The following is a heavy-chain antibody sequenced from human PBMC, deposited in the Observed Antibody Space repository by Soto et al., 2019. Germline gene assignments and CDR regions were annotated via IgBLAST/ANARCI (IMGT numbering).Heavy chain of an antibody. Sequence: GGSLRLSWAASGFTWVNSAIHWARQAPGKGQECVSSIGCGGENLDYADSVKGRFTISRDNSKNTLYLQMNSLRAEDTAVYYCAKDRAVRWGEGKDCWGQGTTVTVSS. CDR2: IGCGGENL. V-gene: IGHV3-23*01. CDR3: AKDRAVRWGEGKDC. D-gene: IGHD7-27*01. CDR1: GFTWVNSA. J-gene: IGHJ6*02.